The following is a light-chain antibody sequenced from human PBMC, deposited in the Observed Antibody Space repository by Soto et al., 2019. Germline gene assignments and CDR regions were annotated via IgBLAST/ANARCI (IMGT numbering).Light chain of an antibody. Sequence: QSVLTQPPSASGTPGQRVTISCSGSSSNIGSNTVNWYQQHPGTAPKLLIYSNNQRPSGVPDRFSGSKSGTSASLAISGLQSEDEADYYCAAWDDSLKGVFGTGTKLTVL. J-gene: IGLJ1*01. CDR3: AAWDDSLKGV. CDR2: SNN. V-gene: IGLV1-44*01. CDR1: SSNIGSNT.